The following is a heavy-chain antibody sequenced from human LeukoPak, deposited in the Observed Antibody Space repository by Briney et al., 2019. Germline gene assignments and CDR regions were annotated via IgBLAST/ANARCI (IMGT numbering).Heavy chain of an antibody. J-gene: IGHJ4*02. D-gene: IGHD7-27*01. CDR2: MYYTGGT. Sequence: SETLSLTCRVSGASISGYYWSWIRQPPGKGLEWIGHMYYTGGTNYNPSLKSRVSISLDTSKKHFSLKLSSVTAADTAVYYCAETGLFFDYWGQGILVTVSS. V-gene: IGHV4-59*01. CDR1: GASISGYY. CDR3: AETGLFFDY.